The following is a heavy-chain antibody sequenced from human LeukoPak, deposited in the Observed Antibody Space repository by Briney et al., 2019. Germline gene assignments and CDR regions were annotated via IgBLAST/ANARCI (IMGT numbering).Heavy chain of an antibody. CDR2: FDPEDGET. D-gene: IGHD4-17*01. CDR1: GYTLTELS. J-gene: IGHJ4*02. V-gene: IGHV1-24*01. CDR3: ATRHYGDFPD. Sequence: ASVKVSCKVSGYTLTELSMHWVRQAPGKGLEWMGGFDPEDGETIYAQKFQGRVTITEDTTTDTAYMERSSLRSEDTAVYYCATRHYGDFPDWGQGTLVTVSS.